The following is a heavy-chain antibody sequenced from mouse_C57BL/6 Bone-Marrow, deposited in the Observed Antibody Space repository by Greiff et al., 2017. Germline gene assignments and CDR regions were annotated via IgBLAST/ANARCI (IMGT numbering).Heavy chain of an antibody. V-gene: IGHV1-64*01. CDR1: GYTFTSYW. J-gene: IGHJ2*01. D-gene: IGHD1-1*01. CDR3: ARPHYYGRSLDY. Sequence: QVQLQQPGAELVKPGASVKLSCKASGYTFTSYWMHWVKQRPGQCLEWIGMIHPNSGSTNYNEKFKSKATLTVDKSSSTAYMQLSSLTSEDSAVYYCARPHYYGRSLDYWGQGTTLTVSS. CDR2: IHPNSGST.